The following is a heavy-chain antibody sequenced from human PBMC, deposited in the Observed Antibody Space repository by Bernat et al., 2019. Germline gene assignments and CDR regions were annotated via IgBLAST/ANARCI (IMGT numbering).Heavy chain of an antibody. V-gene: IGHV3-33*01. Sequence: QVQLVESGGGVVQPGRSLTLSCAASGFSFSGYGMHWVRQAPGKGLEWVAVIWSGGSNKYYADFVKGRFTIYRDNSQNTLLLQMNSLRAEDTAVYFCARDFLGTRMLPGASDIWGQGTMVTVSS. CDR1: GFSFSGYG. J-gene: IGHJ3*02. CDR2: IWSGGSNK. D-gene: IGHD1-1*01. CDR3: ARDFLGTRMLPGASDI.